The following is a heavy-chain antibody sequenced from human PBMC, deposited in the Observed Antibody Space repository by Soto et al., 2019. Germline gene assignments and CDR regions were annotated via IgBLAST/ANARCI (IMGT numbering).Heavy chain of an antibody. J-gene: IGHJ3*02. CDR2: IYSGGST. Sequence: EVQLVEYGGGLVQPGGSLRLSCAASGFTVSSNYMSWVRQAPGKGLEWVSVIYSGGSTYYADSVKGRFTISRHNSKNTLYLQMNSLRAEDTAVYYCARQYCSGGSCYPRLGYAPSDAFDIWGQGTMVTVSS. CDR1: GFTVSSNY. CDR3: ARQYCSGGSCYPRLGYAPSDAFDI. V-gene: IGHV3-53*04. D-gene: IGHD2-15*01.